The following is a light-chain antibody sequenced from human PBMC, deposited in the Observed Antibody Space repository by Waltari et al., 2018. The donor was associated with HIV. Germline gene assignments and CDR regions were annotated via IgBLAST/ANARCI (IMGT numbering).Light chain of an antibody. CDR3: QQYNNWPRT. CDR2: GAS. Sequence: EIVMTQSPATLSVSPGERATLSCRASQSVRSNLAWYQQTPGQAPRLLIYGASTRATGIPARFSGSGSGTEFTLTISSLQSEDFAVYYCQQYNNWPRTFGQGTKLEIK. V-gene: IGKV3-15*01. CDR1: QSVRSN. J-gene: IGKJ2*01.